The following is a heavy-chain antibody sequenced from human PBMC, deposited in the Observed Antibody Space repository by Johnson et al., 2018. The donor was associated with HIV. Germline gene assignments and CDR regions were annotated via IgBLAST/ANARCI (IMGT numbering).Heavy chain of an antibody. V-gene: IGHV3-11*04. J-gene: IGHJ3*02. CDR3: ARAENDIWYYDILTGYPNACDI. Sequence: QVQLVESGGGLVKPGGSLRLSCAASGFTFSDYYMSWIRQAPGKGLEWVSYISSSGSTIYYADSVKGRFTISRDNAKNSLYLQMNSLRAEDTAVYYCARAENDIWYYDILTGYPNACDIWGQGTMVTVSS. CDR1: GFTFSDYY. D-gene: IGHD3-9*01. CDR2: ISSSGSTI.